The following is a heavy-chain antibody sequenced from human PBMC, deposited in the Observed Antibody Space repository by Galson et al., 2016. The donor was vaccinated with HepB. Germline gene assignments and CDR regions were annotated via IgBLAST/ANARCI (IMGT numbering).Heavy chain of an antibody. D-gene: IGHD3-9*01. Sequence: SVKVSCKASGYPFTSFDVYWVRQASGQGLEWMGWMNPNSANTGYAQRFQGRVTMTRNNSISTAYMELRSRRSDDTAIYSCARGSYDFLTGYHYAFEVWGQGTTVIVSS. CDR1: GYPFTSFD. J-gene: IGHJ6*02. CDR2: MNPNSANT. CDR3: ARGSYDFLTGYHYAFEV. V-gene: IGHV1-8*01.